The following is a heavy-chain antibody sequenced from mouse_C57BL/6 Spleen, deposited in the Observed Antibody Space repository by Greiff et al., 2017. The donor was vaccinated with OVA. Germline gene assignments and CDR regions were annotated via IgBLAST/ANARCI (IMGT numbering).Heavy chain of an antibody. D-gene: IGHD1-1*01. J-gene: IGHJ2*01. Sequence: QVQLKESGPELVKPGASVKISCKASGYAFSSSWMNWVKPRPGKGLEWIGRIYPGDGDTNYNGKFKGKATLTADKSSSTAYMQLSSLTSEDSAVYFCARGRYGQPYFDYWGQGTTLTVSS. CDR2: IYPGDGDT. CDR3: ARGRYGQPYFDY. CDR1: GYAFSSSW. V-gene: IGHV1-82*01.